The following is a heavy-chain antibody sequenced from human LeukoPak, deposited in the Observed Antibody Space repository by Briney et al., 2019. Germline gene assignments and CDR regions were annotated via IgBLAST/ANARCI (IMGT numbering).Heavy chain of an antibody. J-gene: IGHJ4*02. D-gene: IGHD5-18*01. CDR2: INHSGST. Sequence: SETLSLTCAVYGGSFSDYYWSWIRQPPGKGLEWIGEINHSGSTNYNPSLKSRVTISVDMSKNQFSLKLSSVTAADTAVYYCARGLRGHSPVDYWGQGTLVTVSS. V-gene: IGHV4-34*01. CDR1: GGSFSDYY. CDR3: ARGLRGHSPVDY.